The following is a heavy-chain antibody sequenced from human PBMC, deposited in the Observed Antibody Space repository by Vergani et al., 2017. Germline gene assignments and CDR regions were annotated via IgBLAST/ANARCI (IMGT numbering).Heavy chain of an antibody. CDR3: ANSMLRGGAFDI. CDR2: ISGSGGST. J-gene: IGHJ3*02. Sequence: EVQLLESGGGLVQPGGSLRLSCAASGFTFSSYAMSWVRQAPGKGLEWVSAISGSGGSTYDADSVKGRFTISRDNSKNTLYLQMNSLRAEDTAVYYCANSMLRGGAFDIWGQGTMVTVSS. D-gene: IGHD2-15*01. V-gene: IGHV3-23*01. CDR1: GFTFSSYA.